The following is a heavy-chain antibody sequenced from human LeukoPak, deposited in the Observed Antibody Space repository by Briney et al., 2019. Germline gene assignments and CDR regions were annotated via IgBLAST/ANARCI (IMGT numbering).Heavy chain of an antibody. CDR2: ISSSGTI. D-gene: IGHD1-26*01. V-gene: IGHV3-48*03. J-gene: IGHJ4*02. Sequence: GGSLRLSCAASGFTFSSYEMNWVRQAPGKGLEWVSYISSSGTIYYADSVKGRFTISRDNAKNSLYLQMNSLRAEDTALYYCTRWGVGDYWGQGTLVTVSS. CDR1: GFTFSSYE. CDR3: TRWGVGDY.